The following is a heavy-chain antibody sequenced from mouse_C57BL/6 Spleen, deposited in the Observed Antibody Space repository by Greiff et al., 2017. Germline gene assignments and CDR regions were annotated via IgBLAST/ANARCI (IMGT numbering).Heavy chain of an antibody. CDR3: ARGEGNYVNYYAMDY. Sequence: DVQLVESEGGLVQPGSSMKLSCTASGFTFSDYYMAWVRQVPEKGLEWVANINYDGSSTYYLDSLKSRFIISRDNAKNILYLQMSSLKSEDTATYYCARGEGNYVNYYAMDYWGQGTSVTVSS. J-gene: IGHJ4*01. V-gene: IGHV5-16*01. CDR2: INYDGSST. D-gene: IGHD2-1*01. CDR1: GFTFSDYY.